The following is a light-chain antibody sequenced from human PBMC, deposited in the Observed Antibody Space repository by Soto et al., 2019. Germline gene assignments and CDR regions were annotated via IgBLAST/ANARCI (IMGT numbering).Light chain of an antibody. Sequence: EIVMTQSPATLPVSPGESATLSCRASQSIASNSAWYQQKPGQAPRLLIHSASARATGIPPRFSGSGSGTEFTLTISSLQSEDFAVYYCQQHNHWPSFGQGTNLEIK. CDR1: QSIASN. CDR2: SAS. V-gene: IGKV3-15*01. CDR3: QQHNHWPS. J-gene: IGKJ2*01.